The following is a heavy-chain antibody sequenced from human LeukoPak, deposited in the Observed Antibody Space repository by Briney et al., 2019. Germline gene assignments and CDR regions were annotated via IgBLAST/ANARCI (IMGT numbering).Heavy chain of an antibody. D-gene: IGHD6-19*01. CDR1: GFTFSSYG. J-gene: IGHJ4*02. CDR2: ISYDGSNK. Sequence: GGSLRLSCAASGFTFSSYGMHWVRQAPGKGLEWVAVISYDGSNKYYADSVKGRFTISRDNSKNTLYLQMNSLRAEDTAVYYCAKGQVVAGSYYFDYWGQGTLVTVPS. V-gene: IGHV3-30*18. CDR3: AKGQVVAGSYYFDY.